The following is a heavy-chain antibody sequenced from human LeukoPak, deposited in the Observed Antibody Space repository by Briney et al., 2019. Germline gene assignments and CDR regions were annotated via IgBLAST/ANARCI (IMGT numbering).Heavy chain of an antibody. D-gene: IGHD3-22*01. J-gene: IGHJ3*02. CDR3: ARLDSSGYYDAFDI. CDR2: IYSGGST. V-gene: IGHV3-53*01. Sequence: GGSLRLSCAASGFTVSSNYMSWVRQAPGKGLEWVSVIYSGGSTYYADSVKGRFTISRDNSKNTLYLQMNSLRAEDTAVYYCARLDSSGYYDAFDIWGQGTMVTVSS. CDR1: GFTVSSNY.